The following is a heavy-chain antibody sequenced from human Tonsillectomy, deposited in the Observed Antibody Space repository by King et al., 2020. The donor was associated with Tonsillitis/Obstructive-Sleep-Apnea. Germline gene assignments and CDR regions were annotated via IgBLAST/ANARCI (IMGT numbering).Heavy chain of an antibody. CDR3: ASVVGSPGGFDY. V-gene: IGHV1-2*02. CDR2: INPNTGDT. Sequence: VQLVQSGAEVKKPGASVKVSCRASGYTFTVYLIHWVRQAPGQGLEWMGWINPNTGDTNYAQKFQGRVTMTTDTSISTAFMELSSLRSDDTAMYYCASVVGSPGGFDYWGQGTLVTVSS. CDR1: GYTFTVYL. J-gene: IGHJ4*02. D-gene: IGHD1-26*01.